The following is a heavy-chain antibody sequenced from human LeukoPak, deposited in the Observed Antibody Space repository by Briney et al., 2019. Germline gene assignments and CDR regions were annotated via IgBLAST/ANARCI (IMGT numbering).Heavy chain of an antibody. V-gene: IGHV3-21*01. CDR3: ARGAVATTFDF. CDR2: ISTSSNYI. D-gene: IGHD5-12*01. CDR1: GFTFNNYN. Sequence: GGSLRLSCAASGFTFNNYNMNWVRQAPGKGLEWVSSISTSSNYIYYADSVKGRFTISRDNAKNSLYLQMNSLRGEDMAVYYCARGAVATTFDFWGQGTLVTVSS. J-gene: IGHJ4*02.